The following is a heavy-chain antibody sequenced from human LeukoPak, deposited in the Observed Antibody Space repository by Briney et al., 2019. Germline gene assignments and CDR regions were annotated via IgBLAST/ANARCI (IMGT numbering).Heavy chain of an antibody. V-gene: IGHV3-48*02. D-gene: IGHD3-22*01. CDR3: AGAPTHYDSSGYYLQDY. CDR2: ISSSSSTI. CDR1: GFTFISYG. Sequence: GGSLRLSCAASGFTFISYGGHWVRQAPGKGLEWVSYISSSSSTIYYADSVKGRFTISRDNAKNSLYLQMNSLRDEDTAVYYCAGAPTHYDSSGYYLQDYWGQGTLVTVSS. J-gene: IGHJ4*02.